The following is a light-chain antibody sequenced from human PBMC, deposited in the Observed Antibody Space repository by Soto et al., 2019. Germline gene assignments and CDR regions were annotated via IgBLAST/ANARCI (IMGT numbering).Light chain of an antibody. CDR2: EVN. CDR1: SSDVGAYIY. Sequence: QSVLTQPASVSGSPGQSITISCTGTSSDVGAYIYVSWYQHHPGKAPKLMIYEVNNRPSGVSNRFSGSKSVNTASLTISGLQAEDEADYYCSSHSSSSAYYVFGTGTKV. J-gene: IGLJ1*01. V-gene: IGLV2-14*01. CDR3: SSHSSSSAYYV.